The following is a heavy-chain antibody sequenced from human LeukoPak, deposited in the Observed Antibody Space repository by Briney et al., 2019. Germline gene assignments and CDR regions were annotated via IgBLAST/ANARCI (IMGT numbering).Heavy chain of an antibody. Sequence: SETLSLTCAVSGYSISSGYYWGWIRQPPGKGLEWIGSIYHSGSTYYNPSLKSRVTISVDTSKNQFSLKLSSVTAADTAVYYCARSVYCSSGGCYRGFNWFDPWGQGTLVTVSS. CDR2: IYHSGST. D-gene: IGHD2-15*01. CDR3: ARSVYCSSGGCYRGFNWFDP. J-gene: IGHJ5*02. V-gene: IGHV4-38-2*01. CDR1: GYSISSGYY.